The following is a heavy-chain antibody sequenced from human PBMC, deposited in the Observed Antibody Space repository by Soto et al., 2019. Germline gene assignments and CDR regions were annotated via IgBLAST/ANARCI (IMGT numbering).Heavy chain of an antibody. V-gene: IGHV1-69*13. J-gene: IGHJ4*02. Sequence: SVKVSCKASGGTFSSYAISWVRQAPGQGLEWMGGIIPIFGTANYAQKFQGRVTITADESTSTAYMELSSLRSEDTAVYYCARDCRGIYYDSSGYYCPTDYWGQGTLVTVSS. D-gene: IGHD3-22*01. CDR2: IIPIFGTA. CDR3: ARDCRGIYYDSSGYYCPTDY. CDR1: GGTFSSYA.